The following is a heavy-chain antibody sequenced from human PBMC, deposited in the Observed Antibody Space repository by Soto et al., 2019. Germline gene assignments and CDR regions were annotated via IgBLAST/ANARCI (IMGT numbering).Heavy chain of an antibody. J-gene: IGHJ6*03. Sequence: QVQLLQSGAEVKKPGASVKVSCKASGYTFTNYGITWVRQAPGQGLEWMGWISAYNGDTHYTPKLQGRETMTTDTSTSKAYMDRRGLSSDVTELYYCARVRELVFYCCYYMDVWGKGTTVTVSS. CDR1: GYTFTNYG. D-gene: IGHD6-6*01. CDR3: ARVRELVFYCCYYMDV. CDR2: ISAYNGDT. V-gene: IGHV1-18*01.